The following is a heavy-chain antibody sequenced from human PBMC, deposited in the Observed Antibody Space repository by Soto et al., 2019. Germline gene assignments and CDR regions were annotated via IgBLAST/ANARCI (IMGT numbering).Heavy chain of an antibody. V-gene: IGHV1-8*01. CDR3: ARGLFHRGFGEFGFDP. CDR2: MNPNSGNT. CDR1: GYTFTSYD. Sequence: QVQLVQSGAEVKKPGASVKVSCKASGYTFTSYDINWVRQATGQGLEWMGWMNPNSGNTGYAQKFQGRVTMTRNTSKSTAYMELRSLRSEDTAVYYCARGLFHRGFGEFGFDPWGQGTLVTVSS. J-gene: IGHJ5*02. D-gene: IGHD3-10*01.